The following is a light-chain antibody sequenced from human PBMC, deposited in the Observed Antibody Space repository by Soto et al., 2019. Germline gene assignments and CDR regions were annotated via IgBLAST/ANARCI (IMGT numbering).Light chain of an antibody. CDR2: EVT. V-gene: IGLV2-14*01. CDR1: ASDVGGYDY. Sequence: QSALTQPASVSGSPGQSITISCTGTASDVGGYDYVSWHQQHPGKAPKLMIYEVTNRPSGISNRFSGSKSGNTASLTISGLQTEDEADYYCASYTTINHVVFGGGTKLTVL. CDR3: ASYTTINHVV. J-gene: IGLJ2*01.